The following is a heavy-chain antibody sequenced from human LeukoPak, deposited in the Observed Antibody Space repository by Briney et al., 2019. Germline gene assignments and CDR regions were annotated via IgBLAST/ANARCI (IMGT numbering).Heavy chain of an antibody. D-gene: IGHD2-2*01. CDR3: ARGLPATLLDY. V-gene: IGHV3-11*01. J-gene: IGHJ4*02. CDR1: GFTFSDYY. CDR2: FSSSATAA. Sequence: GGSLRLSCVASGFTFSDYYMSWVRQAPGKGLEWVSYFSSSATAAYYAGSVKGRFTISRDSAKNSLYLQMNSLRVEDTAVYYCARGLPATLLDYWGQGTLVTVSS.